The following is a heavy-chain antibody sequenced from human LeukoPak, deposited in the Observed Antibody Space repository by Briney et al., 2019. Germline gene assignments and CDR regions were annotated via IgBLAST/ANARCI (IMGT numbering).Heavy chain of an antibody. Sequence: GGSLRLSCAASGFTFSSYAMSWVRQAPGKGLEWVPAISGSGGSTYYADSVKGRFTISGDNSKNTLYLQMNSLRAEDTAVYYCAKRYSSSWYSNWFDPWGQGTLVTVSS. J-gene: IGHJ5*02. CDR1: GFTFSSYA. V-gene: IGHV3-23*01. D-gene: IGHD6-13*01. CDR2: ISGSGGST. CDR3: AKRYSSSWYSNWFDP.